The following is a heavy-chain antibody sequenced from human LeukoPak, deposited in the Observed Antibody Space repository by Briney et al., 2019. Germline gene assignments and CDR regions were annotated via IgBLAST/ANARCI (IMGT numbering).Heavy chain of an antibody. D-gene: IGHD6-19*01. J-gene: IGHJ4*02. CDR1: GYTFTSYY. V-gene: IGHV1-46*01. CDR3: ATIGGGWYFDY. Sequence: ASVKVSCKASGYTFTSYYMHWVRQAPGQGLEWMGIINPSGGSTSYAQKFQGRVTMTRDMSTSTVYMELSSLRSEDAAVYYCATIGGGWYFDYWGQGTLVTVSS. CDR2: INPSGGST.